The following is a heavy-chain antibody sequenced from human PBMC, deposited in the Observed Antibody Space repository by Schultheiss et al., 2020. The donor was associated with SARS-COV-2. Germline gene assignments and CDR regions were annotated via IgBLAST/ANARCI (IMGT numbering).Heavy chain of an antibody. Sequence: GGSLRLSCAASGFTFSSYDMHWVRQATGKGLEWVSAIGTAGDTYYPGSVKGRFTISRDNAKNSLYLQMNSLRAEDTAVYYCARSASRIYYYYGMDVWGQGTTVTVSS. J-gene: IGHJ6*02. D-gene: IGHD2-15*01. CDR1: GFTFSSYD. V-gene: IGHV3-13*01. CDR2: IGTAGDT. CDR3: ARSASRIYYYYGMDV.